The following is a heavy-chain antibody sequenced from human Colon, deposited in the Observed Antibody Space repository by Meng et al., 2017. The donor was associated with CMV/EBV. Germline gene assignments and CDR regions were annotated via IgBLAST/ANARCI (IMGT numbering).Heavy chain of an antibody. CDR3: ATGGGTQAAALGVFDF. Sequence: ITIQSHGLFWARQAPGNGLEWLASISSDWSDQFYADSVKGRFLISRDNSKNTQFLEMTSLKDEDTALYFCATGGGTQAAALGVFDFWGQGTLVTVSS. CDR2: ISSDWSDQ. V-gene: IGHV3-33*07. J-gene: IGHJ4*02. CDR1: ITIQSHG. D-gene: IGHD6-25*01.